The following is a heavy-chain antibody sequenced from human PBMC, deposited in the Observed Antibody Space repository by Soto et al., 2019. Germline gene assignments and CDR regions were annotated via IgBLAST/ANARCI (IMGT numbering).Heavy chain of an antibody. J-gene: IGHJ4*02. CDR2: LNDSGST. Sequence: SETLSLTCAVYGGSFSGYYCSWVRQPPGKGLEWIGKLNDSGSTNYNASLKSRVSISVDTSKNQFSLKLSSVTAADTAVYYCARVGAITMVRGVLDYWGQGTLVTVSS. D-gene: IGHD3-10*01. CDR1: GGSFSGYY. CDR3: ARVGAITMVRGVLDY. V-gene: IGHV4-34*01.